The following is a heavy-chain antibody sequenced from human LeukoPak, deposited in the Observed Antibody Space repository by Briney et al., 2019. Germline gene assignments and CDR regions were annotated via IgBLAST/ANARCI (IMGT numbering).Heavy chain of an antibody. Sequence: GALRLSCAASGFTFSSYAMHWVRQAPGKGLEWVAVISYDGSNKYYADSVKGRFTISRDNSKNTLYLQMNSLRAEDTAVYYCARDARAARVYYYYMDVWGQGTTVTVSS. V-gene: IGHV3-30*01. D-gene: IGHD6-13*01. CDR2: ISYDGSNK. J-gene: IGHJ6*03. CDR1: GFTFSSYA. CDR3: ARDARAARVYYYYMDV.